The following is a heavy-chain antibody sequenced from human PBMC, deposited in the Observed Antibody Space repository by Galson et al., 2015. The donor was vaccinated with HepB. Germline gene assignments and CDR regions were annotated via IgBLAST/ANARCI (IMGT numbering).Heavy chain of an antibody. CDR1: GFTFSSYA. D-gene: IGHD1-26*01. Sequence: SLRLSCAASGFTFSSYAMSWVRQAPGKGLEWVSAISGSGGSTYYADSVKGRFTISRDNSKNTLYLQMNSLRAEDTAVYYCAKHIVGRRGYFDYWGQGTLVTVSS. CDR2: ISGSGGST. V-gene: IGHV3-23*01. J-gene: IGHJ4*02. CDR3: AKHIVGRRGYFDY.